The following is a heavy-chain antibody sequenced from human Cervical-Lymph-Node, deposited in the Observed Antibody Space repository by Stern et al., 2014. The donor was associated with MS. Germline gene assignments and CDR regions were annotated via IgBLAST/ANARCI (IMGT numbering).Heavy chain of an antibody. J-gene: IGHJ4*02. CDR1: GGSFINNV. CDR2: TIPIFGTA. Sequence: QVQLVESGAEVKKPGSSVKVSCQASGGSFINNVISWVRQAPGQGLEWMGGTIPIFGTALYAQKFRGRVTITADESTRIAYMELSSLRSDDTAVYFCARAASTTSSYNFWGPGTLVTVSS. D-gene: IGHD3-10*01. CDR3: ARAASTTSSYNF. V-gene: IGHV1-69*01.